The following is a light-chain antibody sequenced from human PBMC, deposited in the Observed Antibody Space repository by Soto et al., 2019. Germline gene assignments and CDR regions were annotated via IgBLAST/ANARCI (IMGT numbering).Light chain of an antibody. CDR1: KSVSSTY. CDR2: GAS. V-gene: IGKV3-20*01. J-gene: IGKJ1*01. CDR3: QQYGSSPST. Sequence: EIVLTQSPGTLSLSPGERATLSCRASKSVSSTYLAWYQQKPGQAPRLLIYGASSRATGIPDKFSGSWSGTDFTLTISRLAPDDFAVYYYQQYGSSPSTFCQGSKVEIK.